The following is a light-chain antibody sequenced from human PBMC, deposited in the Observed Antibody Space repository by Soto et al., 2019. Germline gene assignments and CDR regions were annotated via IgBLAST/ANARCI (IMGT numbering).Light chain of an antibody. Sequence: QSALTQPASVSGSPGQSITISCTGTSSDVGRCNFVSWYQQHPGKAPKLMIYEVIKRPSGVSNRFYGSKSGNTASLTISGLQAEDEADYYCCSDAGSGIYIFGTGTKVTVL. CDR3: CSDAGSGIYI. V-gene: IGLV2-23*02. CDR1: SSDVGRCNF. J-gene: IGLJ1*01. CDR2: EVI.